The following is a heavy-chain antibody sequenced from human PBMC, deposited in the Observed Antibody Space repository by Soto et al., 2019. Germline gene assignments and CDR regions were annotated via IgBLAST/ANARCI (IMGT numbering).Heavy chain of an antibody. CDR2: ISAYNGDT. D-gene: IGHD6-6*01. CDR1: GYTFTNYG. CDR3: ARVVLSSSSEYYYYYGMDV. Sequence: ASVKVSCKASGYTFTNYGITGVRQAPGQGLEWMGWISAYNGDTHYTQRLQGRVTMTTDTSTSTAYMELRGLRSDDTAVYYCARVVLSSSSEYYYYYGMDVWGQGTTVTVSS. V-gene: IGHV1-18*01. J-gene: IGHJ6*02.